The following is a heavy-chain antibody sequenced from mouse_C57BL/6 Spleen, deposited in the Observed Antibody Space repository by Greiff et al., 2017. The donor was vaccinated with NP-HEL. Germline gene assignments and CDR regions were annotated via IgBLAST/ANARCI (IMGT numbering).Heavy chain of an antibody. J-gene: IGHJ4*01. CDR2: IYPRDGST. Sequence: VQLKESGPELVKPGASVKLSCKASGYTFTSYDINWVKQRPGQGLEWIGWIYPRDGSTKYNEKFKGKATLTVDTSSSTAYMELHSLTSEDSAVYFCAREDYGSSLYAMDYWGQGTSVTVSS. D-gene: IGHD1-1*01. V-gene: IGHV1-85*01. CDR3: AREDYGSSLYAMDY. CDR1: GYTFTSYD.